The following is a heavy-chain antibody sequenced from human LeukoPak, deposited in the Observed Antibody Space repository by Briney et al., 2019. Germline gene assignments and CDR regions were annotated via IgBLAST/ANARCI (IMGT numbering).Heavy chain of an antibody. J-gene: IGHJ6*02. D-gene: IGHD3-3*01. CDR3: ARSRVITMCGVVSRSNGMDV. Sequence: GASVKVSCKASVYTFTSYDINWVRQATGQGLEWMGWVNPNSGNTGYAQKFQGRVTMTRNTSISTAYMELSSLRSEDTAVYYCARSRVITMCGVVSRSNGMDVWGQGTTVTVSS. CDR1: VYTFTSYD. V-gene: IGHV1-8*01. CDR2: VNPNSGNT.